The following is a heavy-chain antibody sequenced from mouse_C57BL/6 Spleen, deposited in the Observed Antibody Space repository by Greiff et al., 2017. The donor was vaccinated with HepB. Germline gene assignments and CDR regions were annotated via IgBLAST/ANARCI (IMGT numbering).Heavy chain of an antibody. CDR3: AREGEFPYYFDY. V-gene: IGHV3-6*01. CDR2: ISYDGSN. J-gene: IGHJ2*01. Sequence: EVQLKESGPGLVKPSQSLSLTCSVTGYSITSGYYWNWIRQFPGNKLEWMGYISYDGSNNYNPSLKNRISITRDTSKNQFFLKLNSVTTEDTATYYCAREGEFPYYFDYWGQGTTLTVSS. CDR1: GYSITSGYY.